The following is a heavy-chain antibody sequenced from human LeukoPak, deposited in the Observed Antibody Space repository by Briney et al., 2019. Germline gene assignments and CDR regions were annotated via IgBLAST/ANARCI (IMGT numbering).Heavy chain of an antibody. J-gene: IGHJ4*02. CDR3: TKDSTYHYDSSAYYLFDY. CDR2: IRFDGSDK. CDR1: GFSFSSYG. V-gene: IGHV3-30*02. Sequence: PGGSLRLSWAASGFSFSSYGMHWVRQAPGKGLEWVAFIRFDGSDKYYADSVKGRFTISKDTSKNTLILQLNSLRPEDTAVYFCTKDSTYHYDSSAYYLFDYWGQGTLVTVSS. D-gene: IGHD3-22*01.